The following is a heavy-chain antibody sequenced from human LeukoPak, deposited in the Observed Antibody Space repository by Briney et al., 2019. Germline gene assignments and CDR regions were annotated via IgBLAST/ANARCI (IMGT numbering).Heavy chain of an antibody. V-gene: IGHV5-51*01. Sequence: GESLKISCKGSGYSSTSYWIGWVRQMPGKGLEWMGIIYPGDSDTRYSPSFQGQVTISADKSISTAYLQWSSLKASDTAMYYCARRLSCSGGSCHPYNWFDPWGQGTLVTVSS. CDR3: ARRLSCSGGSCHPYNWFDP. J-gene: IGHJ5*02. CDR1: GYSSTSYW. D-gene: IGHD2-15*01. CDR2: IYPGDSDT.